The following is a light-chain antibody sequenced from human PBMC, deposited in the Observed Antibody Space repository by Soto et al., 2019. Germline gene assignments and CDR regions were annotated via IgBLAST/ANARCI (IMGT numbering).Light chain of an antibody. CDR3: QQYDEWPLT. V-gene: IGKV3-15*01. CDR1: QTVKTR. J-gene: IGKJ4*02. CDR2: DAF. Sequence: EKVMTQSPATLSVSPGERATLSCRASQTVKTRLAWYQQKPGQAPRLLIYDAFTRATGIPAIFSGSASGTEFTITISSLQSEDFAVYYCQQYDEWPLTFGGGTKVEIK.